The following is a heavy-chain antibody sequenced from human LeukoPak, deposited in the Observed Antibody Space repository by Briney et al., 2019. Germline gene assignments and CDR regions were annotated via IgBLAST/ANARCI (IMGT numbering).Heavy chain of an antibody. CDR1: GFTFSSYA. CDR2: ISGSGGST. J-gene: IGHJ4*02. V-gene: IGHV3-23*01. D-gene: IGHD3-22*01. Sequence: GGSLRLSCAASGFTFSSYAMSWVRQAPGKGLEWVSAISGSGGSTYYADSVKGRFTISRDNSKNTLYLQMNSLRAEDTAVYYCAKADYYDSSGYPDYWGQGTLVTVSS. CDR3: AKADYYDSSGYPDY.